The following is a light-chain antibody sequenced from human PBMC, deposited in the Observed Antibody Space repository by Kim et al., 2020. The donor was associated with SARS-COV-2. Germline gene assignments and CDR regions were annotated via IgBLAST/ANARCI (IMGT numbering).Light chain of an antibody. CDR3: QQSYSTLMYT. V-gene: IGKV1-39*01. CDR1: QSISSY. Sequence: DIQMTQSPSSLSASVGDRVTITFRASQSISSYLNWYQQKPGKAPKLVIYAASSLQSGVPARFSGSGSGTDFTLTISSLQPEDFATYYCQQSYSTLMYTFGQGTKLEI. CDR2: AAS. J-gene: IGKJ2*01.